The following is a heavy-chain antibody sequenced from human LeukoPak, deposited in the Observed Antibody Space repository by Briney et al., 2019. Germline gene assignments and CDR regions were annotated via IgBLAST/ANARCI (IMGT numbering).Heavy chain of an antibody. CDR3: ARVRQLVRNYYYYYMDV. D-gene: IGHD6-6*01. Sequence: SETLSLTCTVSGGSISSSSYYWGWIRQPPGKGLEWIGSIYYSGSTYYNPSLKSRVTISVDTSKNRFSLKLSSVTAADTAVYYCARVRQLVRNYYYYYMDVWGKGTTVTVSS. CDR2: IYYSGST. V-gene: IGHV4-39*07. CDR1: GGSISSSSYY. J-gene: IGHJ6*03.